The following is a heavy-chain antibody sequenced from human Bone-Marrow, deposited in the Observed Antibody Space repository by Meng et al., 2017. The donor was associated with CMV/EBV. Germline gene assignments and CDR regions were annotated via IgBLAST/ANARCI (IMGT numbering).Heavy chain of an antibody. CDR2: IRYDGSNK. CDR3: AKDPGGAYSYGDKYYFDY. CDR1: GFTFSRYG. V-gene: IGHV3-30*02. Sequence: GESLKISCAASGFTFSRYGIHWVRQAPGKGLEWVAFIRYDGSNKYYADSVKGRFTISRDNSKNTLFLQMNSLRAEDTAVYYCAKDPGGAYSYGDKYYFDYWGQGTLVTVSS. D-gene: IGHD5-18*01. J-gene: IGHJ4*02.